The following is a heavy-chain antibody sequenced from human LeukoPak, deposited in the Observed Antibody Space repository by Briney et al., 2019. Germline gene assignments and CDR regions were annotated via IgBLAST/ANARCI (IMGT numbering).Heavy chain of an antibody. Sequence: SVKVSCKASGGTFIIYAISWVRQAPGQGREWMGGIIPILGTANYAQKFQGRVTITADKSTSTAYMELSSLRSEDTAVYYCARDSGADIVVVPAASDYWGQGTLVTVSS. D-gene: IGHD2-2*01. CDR3: ARDSGADIVVVPAASDY. CDR2: IIPILGTA. V-gene: IGHV1-69*10. J-gene: IGHJ4*02. CDR1: GGTFIIYA.